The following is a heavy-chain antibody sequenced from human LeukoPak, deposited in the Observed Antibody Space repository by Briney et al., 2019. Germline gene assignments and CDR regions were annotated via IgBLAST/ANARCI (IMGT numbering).Heavy chain of an antibody. Sequence: ASVKVSCKASGYTFTSYGISWVRQAPGQGLEWMGWISAYNGNTNYAQKLQGRVTMTTDTSTSTAYMELRSLRSDDTAVYYCARGPIFGVVIIKDWFDPWGQGTLVTVSS. V-gene: IGHV1-18*04. CDR3: ARGPIFGVVIIKDWFDP. CDR2: ISAYNGNT. J-gene: IGHJ5*02. CDR1: GYTFTSYG. D-gene: IGHD3-3*01.